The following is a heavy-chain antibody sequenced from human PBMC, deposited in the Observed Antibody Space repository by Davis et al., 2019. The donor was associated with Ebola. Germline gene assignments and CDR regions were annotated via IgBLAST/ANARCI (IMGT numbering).Heavy chain of an antibody. V-gene: IGHV4-34*01. Sequence: PGGSLRLSCAVYGGSFSGYYWSWIRQPPGKGLEWIGEINHSGSTNYNPSLKSRVTISVDTSKNQFSLKLSSVTAADTAVYYCARVVHGGAFDIWGQGTMVTVSS. D-gene: IGHD3-10*01. CDR3: ARVVHGGAFDI. J-gene: IGHJ3*02. CDR2: INHSGST. CDR1: GGSFSGYY.